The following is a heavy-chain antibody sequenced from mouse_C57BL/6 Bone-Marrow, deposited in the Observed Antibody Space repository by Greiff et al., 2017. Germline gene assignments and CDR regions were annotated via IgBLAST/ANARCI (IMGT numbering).Heavy chain of an antibody. Sequence: EVKLMESGGDLVKPGGSLKLSCAASGFTFSSYGMSWVRQTPDKRLEWVATISSGGSYTYYPDSVKGRFTIARDHAKNTLYLQMSSLKSDDTAMYYCARHLYYSNNEAWFAYWGQGTLVTVSA. J-gene: IGHJ3*01. CDR3: ARHLYYSNNEAWFAY. V-gene: IGHV5-6*01. D-gene: IGHD2-5*01. CDR2: ISSGGSYT. CDR1: GFTFSSYG.